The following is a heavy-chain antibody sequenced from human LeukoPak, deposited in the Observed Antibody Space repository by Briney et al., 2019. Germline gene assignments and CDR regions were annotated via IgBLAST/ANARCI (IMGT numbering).Heavy chain of an antibody. CDR1: GGSISSGGYS. CDR2: IYHSGSA. D-gene: IGHD6-13*01. Sequence: SETLSLTCAVSGGSISSGGYSWSWIRQPPGKGLEWIGYIYHSGSAYYNPSLKSRVTISVDRSKNQFSLKLSSVTAADTAVYHCARQQQPRGIFDYWGQGTLVTVSS. V-gene: IGHV4-30-2*01. J-gene: IGHJ4*02. CDR3: ARQQQPRGIFDY.